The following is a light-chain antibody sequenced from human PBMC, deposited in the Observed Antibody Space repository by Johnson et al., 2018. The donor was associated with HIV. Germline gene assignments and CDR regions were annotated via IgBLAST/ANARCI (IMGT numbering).Light chain of an antibody. CDR2: DNN. V-gene: IGLV1-51*01. Sequence: QLVLTQPPSVSAAPGQKVTISCSGSSSNIGNNYVSWYKQLPGTAPKLLIYDNNKRPSGIPDRFSGSKSGTSATLGITGLQTGDEADYYCGTWDSSLSIYVFGTGTKVTVL. CDR1: SSNIGNNY. CDR3: GTWDSSLSIYV. J-gene: IGLJ1*01.